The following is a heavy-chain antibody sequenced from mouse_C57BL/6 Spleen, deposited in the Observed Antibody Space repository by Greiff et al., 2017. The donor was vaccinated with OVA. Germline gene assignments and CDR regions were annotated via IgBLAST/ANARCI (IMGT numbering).Heavy chain of an antibody. J-gene: IGHJ1*03. CDR1: GYTFTEYT. CDR3: ARHEDRDYYNSYEWYFDD. V-gene: IGHV1-62-2*01. Sequence: QVQLQQSGAELVKPGASVKLSCKASGYTFTEYTIHWVKQRSGQGLEWIGWFYPGSGSIKYNEKFKDKATLTADKSSSPAYMELSRLTSEDSAVYYCARHEDRDYYNSYEWYFDDWGTGTTVTVSS. CDR2: FYPGSGSI. D-gene: IGHD2-5*01.